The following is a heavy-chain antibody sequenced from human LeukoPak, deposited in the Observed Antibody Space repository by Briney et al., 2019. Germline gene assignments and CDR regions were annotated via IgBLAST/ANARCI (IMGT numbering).Heavy chain of an antibody. CDR1: GFTFGSYS. CDR3: ARGAMVRGVQPYYFDY. D-gene: IGHD3-10*01. Sequence: GGSLRLSCAASGFTFGSYSMNWVRQAPGKGLEWVSSISFGSSYIYYADSMKGRFTISRDNAKNSLYLQMNSLRAEDTAVYFCARGAMVRGVQPYYFDYWAQGTLVTVSS. V-gene: IGHV3-21*01. J-gene: IGHJ4*02. CDR2: ISFGSSYI.